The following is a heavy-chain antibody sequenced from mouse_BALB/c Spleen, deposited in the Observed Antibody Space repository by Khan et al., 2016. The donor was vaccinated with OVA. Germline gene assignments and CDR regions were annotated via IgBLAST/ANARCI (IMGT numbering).Heavy chain of an antibody. Sequence: QIQLVQSGPELKKPGETVRISCKASGYTFTTAGIQWVQKMPGKGLKWIGWINTHSGVPKYADFMGRFAFSLEISVSTAYLQITNLKNEDTATYFCARGGAAYYRNDGGAMEYWGQGTSVTVSS. CDR1: GYTFTTAG. V-gene: IGHV9-4*02. D-gene: IGHD2-14*01. CDR3: ARGGAAYYRNDGGAMEY. J-gene: IGHJ4*01. CDR2: INTHSGVP.